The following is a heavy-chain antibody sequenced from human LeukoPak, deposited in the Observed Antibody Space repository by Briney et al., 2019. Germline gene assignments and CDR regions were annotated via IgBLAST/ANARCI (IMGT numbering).Heavy chain of an antibody. J-gene: IGHJ6*03. Sequence: SETLSLTCTVPGGSISSYYWSWIRQPPWKGLEWIGYIYYSGSTNYNPSLKSRVTISVDTSKNQFSLKLSSVTAADTAVYYCARLGDYYYYMDVWGKGTTVTVSS. V-gene: IGHV4-59*01. CDR2: IYYSGST. CDR3: ARLGDYYYYMDV. D-gene: IGHD7-27*01. CDR1: GGSISSYY.